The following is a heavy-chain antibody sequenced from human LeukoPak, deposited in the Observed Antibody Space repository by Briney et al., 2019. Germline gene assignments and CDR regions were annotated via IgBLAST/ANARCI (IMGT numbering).Heavy chain of an antibody. D-gene: IGHD6-13*01. CDR2: IWYDGSNK. J-gene: IGHJ4*02. CDR3: ARDPWYSSSWYMFDY. V-gene: IGHV3-33*01. Sequence: GGSLRLSCAASGFTFSGYGMHWVRQAPGKGLEWVAVIWYDGSNKYYADSVKGRFTISRDNSKNTLYLQMNSLRAEDTAVYYCARDPWYSSSWYMFDYWGQGTLVTVSS. CDR1: GFTFSGYG.